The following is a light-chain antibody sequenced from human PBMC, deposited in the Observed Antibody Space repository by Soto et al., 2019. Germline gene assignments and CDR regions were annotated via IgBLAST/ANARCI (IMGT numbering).Light chain of an antibody. CDR2: KGS. CDR1: QSVSNW. CDR3: QQSDTYYRR. Sequence: DIQMTQSPSALSASVGDRVTITCRASQSVSNWLAWYRQKPGEAPKLLIYKGSTLESGVPSMFSGRGSGKEYTITIHRLQPDDFATFYCQQSDTYYRRFGHGTEVEVK. J-gene: IGKJ1*01. V-gene: IGKV1-5*03.